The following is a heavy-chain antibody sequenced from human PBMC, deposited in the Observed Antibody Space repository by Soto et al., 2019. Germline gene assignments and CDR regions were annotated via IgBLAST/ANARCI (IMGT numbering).Heavy chain of an antibody. J-gene: IGHJ4*02. CDR1: GGSISSGGYY. D-gene: IGHD3-22*01. V-gene: IGHV4-31*03. CDR3: ASYMDYYDQTLTSYFDY. Sequence: SETLPLTCTVSGGSISSGGYYWSWIRKHPGKGLEWIGYIYYSGSTYYNPSLKSRVTISVDTSKNQFSLKLSSVTAADTAVYYCASYMDYYDQTLTSYFDYWGQGTLVTVSS. CDR2: IYYSGST.